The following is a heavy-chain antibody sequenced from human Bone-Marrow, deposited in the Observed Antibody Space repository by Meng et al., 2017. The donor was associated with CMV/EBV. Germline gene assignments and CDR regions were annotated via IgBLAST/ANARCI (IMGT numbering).Heavy chain of an antibody. D-gene: IGHD6-6*01. J-gene: IGHJ6*02. Sequence: GESLKISCAASGYTFTGYYMHWVRQAPGQGLEWMGWINPNSGGTNYAQKFQGRVTMTRDTSISTAYMELSRLRSDDTAVYYCARDHRKQLPGDDYYYYGMDVWGQGTTVTVSS. CDR2: INPNSGGT. V-gene: IGHV1-2*02. CDR1: GYTFTGYY. CDR3: ARDHRKQLPGDDYYYYGMDV.